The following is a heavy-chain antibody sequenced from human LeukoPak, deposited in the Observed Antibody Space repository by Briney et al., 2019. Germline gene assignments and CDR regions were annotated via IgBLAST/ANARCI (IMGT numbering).Heavy chain of an antibody. CDR1: GGSISNYY. D-gene: IGHD7-27*01. Sequence: PSETLSLTCTVSGGSISNYYWSWIRQPPGKGLEWIGYIYYSGSTNYNPSLKSRVTISVDTSKNQFSLKLSSVTAADTAVYYCARYELGMDYWGQGTLVTVSS. CDR2: IYYSGST. CDR3: ARYELGMDY. V-gene: IGHV4-59*08. J-gene: IGHJ4*02.